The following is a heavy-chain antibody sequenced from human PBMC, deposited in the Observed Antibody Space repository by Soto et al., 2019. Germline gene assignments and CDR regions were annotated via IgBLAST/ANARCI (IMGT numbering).Heavy chain of an antibody. D-gene: IGHD2-15*01. CDR3: ARSSLKTSRLLDY. V-gene: IGHV4-59*01. Sequence: QVQLQESGPGLVKPSETLSLTCTVSGGSISSYYWSWIRQPPGKGLEWIGYIYYSGSTNYNPSLKSRVTISVDTSKNQFSLKLSSVTAADTAVYYCARSSLKTSRLLDYWGQGTLVTVSS. CDR2: IYYSGST. CDR1: GGSISSYY. J-gene: IGHJ4*02.